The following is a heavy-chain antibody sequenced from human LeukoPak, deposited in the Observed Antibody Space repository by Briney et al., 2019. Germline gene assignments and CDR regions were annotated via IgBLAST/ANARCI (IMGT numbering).Heavy chain of an antibody. V-gene: IGHV4-4*09. J-gene: IGHJ6*02. CDR2: IYTSGST. CDR3: AKMGKTRWLQTAGYSYYYYGMDV. CDR1: GGSISSYY. Sequence: SETLSLTCTVSGGSISSYYWSWIRQPPGKGLEWIGYIYTSGSTNYNPSLKSRVTISVDTSKNQFSLKLSSVTAADTAVYYCAKMGKTRWLQTAGYSYYYYGMDVWGQGTTVTVSS. D-gene: IGHD5-24*01.